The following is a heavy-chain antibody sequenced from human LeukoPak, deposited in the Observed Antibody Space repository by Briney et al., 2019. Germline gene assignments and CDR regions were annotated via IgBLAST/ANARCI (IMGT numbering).Heavy chain of an antibody. Sequence: GRSLRLSCAASGFSFSSYSMHWVRQGPGKGLEWVAVTSHDGNDKSYADSVKGRFTISRDNSKNTLYLQMNSLRDEDTAVYYCARDKSLGSSTLVLHPWGQGTLVTVSS. CDR2: TSHDGNDK. V-gene: IGHV3-30-3*01. J-gene: IGHJ5*02. CDR3: ARDKSLGSSTLVLHP. D-gene: IGHD6-13*01. CDR1: GFSFSSYS.